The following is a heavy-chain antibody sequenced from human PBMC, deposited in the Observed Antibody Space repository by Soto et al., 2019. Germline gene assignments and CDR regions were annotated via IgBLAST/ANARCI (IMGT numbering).Heavy chain of an antibody. CDR2: ISAYNGNT. J-gene: IGHJ4*02. CDR3: ARVDSSGYYRVGYFDY. Sequence: ASVKVSCKASGYTFTSYGISWVRQAPGQGLEWMGWISAYNGNTNYAQKLQGRVTMTTDTSTSTAYMELRSLRSDDTAVYYCARVDSSGYYRVGYFDYWGQGTLVTVSS. D-gene: IGHD3-22*01. V-gene: IGHV1-18*01. CDR1: GYTFTSYG.